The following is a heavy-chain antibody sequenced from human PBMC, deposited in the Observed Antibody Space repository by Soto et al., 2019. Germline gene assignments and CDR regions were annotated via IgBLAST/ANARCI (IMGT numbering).Heavy chain of an antibody. Sequence: GGSLRLSCAASGFTFSSYGMHWVRQAPGKGLEWVAVISYDGSNKYYADSVKGRFTISRDNSKNTLYLQMNSLRAEDTAVYYRARGLRSWVLRAFDIWGQGTMVTVSS. D-gene: IGHD6-6*01. V-gene: IGHV3-30*03. CDR1: GFTFSSYG. CDR2: ISYDGSNK. CDR3: ARGLRSWVLRAFDI. J-gene: IGHJ3*02.